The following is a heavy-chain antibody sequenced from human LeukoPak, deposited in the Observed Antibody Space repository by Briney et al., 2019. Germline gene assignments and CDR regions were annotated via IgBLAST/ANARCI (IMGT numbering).Heavy chain of an antibody. J-gene: IGHJ4*02. V-gene: IGHV4-61*01. CDR1: GGSVSSGSYY. CDR3: ARVDSSSWYVDY. D-gene: IGHD6-13*01. CDR2: IYYSGST. Sequence: SETLSLTCTVSGGSVSSGSYYWSWIRQPPGKGLEWIGYIYYSGSTNYNPSLKSRVTISVGTSKNQFSLKLSSVTAADTAVYYCARVDSSSWYVDYWGQGTLVTVSS.